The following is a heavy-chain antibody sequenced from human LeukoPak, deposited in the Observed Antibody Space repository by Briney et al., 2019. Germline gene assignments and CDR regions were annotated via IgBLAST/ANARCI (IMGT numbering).Heavy chain of an antibody. CDR3: ARNIMVRGTWVIDY. V-gene: IGHV4-4*07. CDR1: GGSISSYY. J-gene: IGHJ4*02. Sequence: KPSETLSLTCTVSGGSISSYYWSWIRQPAGKGLEWIGRIYTSGSTNYNPSLKGRVTMSVDTSKNQFSLKLSSVTAADTAVYYCARNIMVRGTWVIDYWGQGTLVTVSS. CDR2: IYTSGST. D-gene: IGHD3-10*01.